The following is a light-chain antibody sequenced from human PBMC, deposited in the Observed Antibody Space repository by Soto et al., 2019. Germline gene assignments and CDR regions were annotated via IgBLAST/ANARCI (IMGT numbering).Light chain of an antibody. CDR3: QAWDSSIVV. J-gene: IGLJ2*01. CDR2: QDS. V-gene: IGLV3-1*01. CDR1: KLGDKY. Sequence: SSELTQPPSVSVSPGQTASITCSGDKLGDKYACWYQQKPGQSPVLVIYQDSKRPSGIPERFSGSNSGNTATLTISGTQAMEEADYYCQAWDSSIVVFGGGTQLTVL.